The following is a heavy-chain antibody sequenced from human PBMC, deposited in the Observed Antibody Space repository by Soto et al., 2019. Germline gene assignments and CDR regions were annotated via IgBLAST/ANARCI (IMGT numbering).Heavy chain of an antibody. Sequence: PSETLSLTCTVSGGSISISSYYLGWIRQPPGKGLEWIGGIYYSGSTYYNPSLKSRVTISVDTSKNQFSLKLSSVTAADTAVYYCARRHSGCSGGSCYSEDYGMDVWGQGTPVTVSS. CDR2: IYYSGST. D-gene: IGHD2-15*01. CDR1: GGSISISSYY. V-gene: IGHV4-39*01. CDR3: ARRHSGCSGGSCYSEDYGMDV. J-gene: IGHJ6*02.